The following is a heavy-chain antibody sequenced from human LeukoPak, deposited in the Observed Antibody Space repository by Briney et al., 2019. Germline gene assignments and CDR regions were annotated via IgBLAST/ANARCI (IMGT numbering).Heavy chain of an antibody. CDR1: GFTFNSHG. D-gene: IGHD6-19*01. V-gene: IGHV3-33*06. CDR3: AKDHRGGWSGYFDS. J-gene: IGHJ4*02. CDR2: IWHDGSAE. Sequence: PGGSLRLSCAASGFTFNSHGMYWVRQAPGKGLEWVAVIWHDGSAEFYGDSVRGRFRISRDDSKNTLYLQMDSLRVEDTAHYYCAKDHRGGWSGYFDSWGQGTLVTVSS.